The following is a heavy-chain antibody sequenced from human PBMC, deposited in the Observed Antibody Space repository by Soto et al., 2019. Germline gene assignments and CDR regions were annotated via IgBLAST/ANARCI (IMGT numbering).Heavy chain of an antibody. CDR1: GFTFGSYG. CDR3: ARELDIPPDYYFDY. CDR2: ISYDGRHQ. Sequence: GGSLRLSCAASGFTFGSYGMHWVRQAPGKGLEWVAMISYDGRHQYYADSVKGRFTISRDNFKDTLYLQMNGLTPEDTAIYFCARELDIPPDYYFDYWGQGNLVTVSS. V-gene: IGHV3-30*03. D-gene: IGHD5-12*01. J-gene: IGHJ4*02.